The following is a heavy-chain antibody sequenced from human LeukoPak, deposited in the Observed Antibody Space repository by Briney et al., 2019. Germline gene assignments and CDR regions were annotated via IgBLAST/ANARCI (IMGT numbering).Heavy chain of an antibody. V-gene: IGHV3-48*01. CDR1: GFIFSSYR. Sequence: GGSLRLSCAASGFIFSSYRMHWVRKAPDKGLEWVSCISSSSTSIYYADSVKGRFTISRENDKKSLYLQMNSLRAEDTAVYYCAKFGRDIVVVPAAMEGVYYFDYWGQGTLVTVSS. J-gene: IGHJ4*02. CDR2: ISSSSTSI. CDR3: AKFGRDIVVVPAAMEGVYYFDY. D-gene: IGHD2-2*01.